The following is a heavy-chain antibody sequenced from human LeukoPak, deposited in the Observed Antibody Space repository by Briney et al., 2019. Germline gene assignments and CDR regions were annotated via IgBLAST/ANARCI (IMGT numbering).Heavy chain of an antibody. D-gene: IGHD3-22*01. CDR3: ARDRGDSSGYYSPTYYFDY. Sequence: SGTLSLTCTVSGGSISSYYWSWIRQPAGKGLEWIGRIYTSGSTNYNPSLKSRVTMSVDTSKNQFSLKLSSVTAADTAVYYCARDRGDSSGYYSPTYYFDYWGQGTLVTVSS. J-gene: IGHJ4*02. CDR1: GGSISSYY. CDR2: IYTSGST. V-gene: IGHV4-4*07.